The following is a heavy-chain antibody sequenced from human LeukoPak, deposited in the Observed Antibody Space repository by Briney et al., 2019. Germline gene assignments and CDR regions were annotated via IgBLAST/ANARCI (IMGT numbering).Heavy chain of an antibody. D-gene: IGHD6-6*01. CDR3: AREYSSSSGSVSDY. CDR2: ITSSSSTI. V-gene: IGHV3-48*02. Sequence: PGGSLRLSCAASGFTFSSYNMNWVRQAPGKGLEWVSYITSSSSTIYYADSVKGRFTISRDNAKNSLYLQMNSLRDEDTAVYYCAREYSSSSGSVSDYWGQGTLFTVSS. J-gene: IGHJ4*02. CDR1: GFTFSSYN.